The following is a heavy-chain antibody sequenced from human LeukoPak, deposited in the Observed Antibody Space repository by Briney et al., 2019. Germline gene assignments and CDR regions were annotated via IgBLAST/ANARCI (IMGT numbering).Heavy chain of an antibody. V-gene: IGHV1-2*02. Sequence: ASVKVSCKASGYTFTGYYMHWVRQAPGQGLEWMGWINPNSGGTNYAQKFQGRVTMTRDTSISTAYMELSRLRSDDTAVYYCARDQFGESQVDYWGQGTLVTVSS. CDR3: ARDQFGESQVDY. CDR2: INPNSGGT. CDR1: GYTFTGYY. D-gene: IGHD3-10*01. J-gene: IGHJ4*02.